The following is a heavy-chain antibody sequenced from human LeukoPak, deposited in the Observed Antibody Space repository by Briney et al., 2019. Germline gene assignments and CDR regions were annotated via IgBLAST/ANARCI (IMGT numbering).Heavy chain of an antibody. CDR3: AKVGYDFWSGYPY. V-gene: IGHV3-53*01. D-gene: IGHD3-3*01. Sequence: GGSLRLSCAASGFTVSSNYMSWVRQAPGKGLEWVSVIYSGGSTYYADSVKGRFTISRDNSKNTLYLQMNSLRAEDTAVYYCAKVGYDFWSGYPYWGQGTLVTVSS. J-gene: IGHJ4*02. CDR2: IYSGGST. CDR1: GFTVSSNY.